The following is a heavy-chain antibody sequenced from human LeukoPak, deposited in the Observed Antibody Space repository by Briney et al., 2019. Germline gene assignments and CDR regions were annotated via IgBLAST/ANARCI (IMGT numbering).Heavy chain of an antibody. J-gene: IGHJ4*02. V-gene: IGHV1-2*02. D-gene: IGHD2-15*01. Sequence: ASVKVSCTASGYTFTGYYMHWVRQAPGQGLEWMGWINPNSGGTNYAQKFQGRVTMTRDTSITTAYMELSRLRSDDTAVYYCARDRCSGGTCYGYWGQGTLVTVSS. CDR1: GYTFTGYY. CDR2: INPNSGGT. CDR3: ARDRCSGGTCYGY.